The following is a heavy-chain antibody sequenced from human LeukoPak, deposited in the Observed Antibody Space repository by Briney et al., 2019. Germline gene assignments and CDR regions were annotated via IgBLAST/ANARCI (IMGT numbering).Heavy chain of an antibody. CDR2: IYYSGST. V-gene: IGHV4-59*01. Sequence: PSETLSLTCTVSGGSISSYYWSWIRQPPGKGLEWIGYIYYSGSTNYNPSLKSRVTISVDTSKNQFSLKLSSVTAADTAVYYCARGGSGSYYNPLGFDYWGQGTLVTVSS. J-gene: IGHJ4*02. CDR1: GGSISSYY. CDR3: ARGGSGSYYNPLGFDY. D-gene: IGHD3-10*01.